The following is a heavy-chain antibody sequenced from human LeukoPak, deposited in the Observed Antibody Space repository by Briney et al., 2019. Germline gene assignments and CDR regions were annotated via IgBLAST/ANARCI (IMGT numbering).Heavy chain of an antibody. V-gene: IGHV3-30*03. J-gene: IGHJ6*03. Sequence: PGGSLRLSCAASGFTFSSYSMNWVRQAPGKGLEWVAVISYDGSNKYYADSVKGRFTISRDNSKNTLYLQMNSLRAEDTAVYYCARNAYGSGPFGYYMDVWGKGTTVTVSS. CDR3: ARNAYGSGPFGYYMDV. D-gene: IGHD3-10*01. CDR2: ISYDGSNK. CDR1: GFTFSSYS.